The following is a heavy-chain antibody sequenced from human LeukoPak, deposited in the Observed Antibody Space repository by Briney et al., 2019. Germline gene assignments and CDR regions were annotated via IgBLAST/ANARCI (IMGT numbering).Heavy chain of an antibody. Sequence: ASVKVSCKASGYTFTGYYMHWVRQAPGQGLEWMGWINPNSGGTNYAQKFQGRVTMTRDTSISTAYMELSRLRSDDTAVYYCASTYCSSTSCHPAQYYYYYMDVWGKGTTVTVSS. CDR1: GYTFTGYY. V-gene: IGHV1-2*02. J-gene: IGHJ6*03. CDR2: INPNSGGT. D-gene: IGHD2-2*01. CDR3: ASTYCSSTSCHPAQYYYYYMDV.